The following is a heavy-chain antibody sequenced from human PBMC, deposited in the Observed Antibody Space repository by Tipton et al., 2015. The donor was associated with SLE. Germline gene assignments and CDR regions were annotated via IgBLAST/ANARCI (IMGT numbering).Heavy chain of an antibody. Sequence: TLSLTCTVSGGSINNYYWSWIRQPPGKGLERIGYIYSSGSTNYNPSLKSRVTISVDTSENQFSLKLSSVSAADTAVYYCARDKYCTGGSCFDWYFDVWGRGTLVTVSS. CDR1: GGSINNYY. D-gene: IGHD2-15*01. J-gene: IGHJ2*01. CDR2: IYSSGST. V-gene: IGHV4-4*08. CDR3: ARDKYCTGGSCFDWYFDV.